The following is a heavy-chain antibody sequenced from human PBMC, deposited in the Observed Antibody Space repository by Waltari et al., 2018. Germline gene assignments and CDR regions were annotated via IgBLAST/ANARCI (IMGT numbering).Heavy chain of an antibody. V-gene: IGHV3-30*18. Sequence: QVQLVESGGGVVQPGRSLRLSCAASGFTFSSYGMHWVRQAPGKGLEWVAVRWYDGSNKYYADAVKGRFTISRDNSKNTLYLQMNSLRAEDTAMYYCAKDGSSGSYDHYYYGMDVWGQGTTVTVSS. D-gene: IGHD6-19*01. CDR2: RWYDGSNK. CDR3: AKDGSSGSYDHYYYGMDV. CDR1: GFTFSSYG. J-gene: IGHJ6*02.